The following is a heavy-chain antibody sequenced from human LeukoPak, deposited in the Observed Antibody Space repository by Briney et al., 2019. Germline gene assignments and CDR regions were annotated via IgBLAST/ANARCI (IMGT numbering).Heavy chain of an antibody. CDR1: GFTLSSYW. CDR3: ARDWVAGVPFDAFDI. J-gene: IGHJ3*02. CDR2: IKEDGSEK. V-gene: IGHV3-7*03. Sequence: GGSLRLSCAASGFTLSSYWVSWVRQAPGKGLEWVANIKEDGSEKYYVDSVKGRFTISRDNAKNSLYLHMNSLTAEDTAMYYCARDWVAGVPFDAFDIWGQGTMVSVSS. D-gene: IGHD3-10*01.